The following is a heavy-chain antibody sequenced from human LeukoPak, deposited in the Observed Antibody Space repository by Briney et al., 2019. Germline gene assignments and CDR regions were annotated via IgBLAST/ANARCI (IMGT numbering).Heavy chain of an antibody. V-gene: IGHV1-2*02. D-gene: IGHD6-13*01. CDR1: GYTFTGYY. CDR2: INPNSGGT. J-gene: IGHJ4*02. CDR3: ARSMGIAAAGVDY. Sequence: ASVKVSCKASGYTFTGYYMHWVRQAPGQGLEWMGWINPNSGGTNYAQKFQGRVTMTRDTSISTAYMELSRLRSDDTAVCYCARSMGIAAAGVDYWGQGTLVTVSS.